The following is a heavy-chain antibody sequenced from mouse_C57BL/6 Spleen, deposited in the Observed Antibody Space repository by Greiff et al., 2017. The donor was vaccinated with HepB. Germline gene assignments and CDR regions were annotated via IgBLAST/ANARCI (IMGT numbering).Heavy chain of an antibody. V-gene: IGHV1-15*01. CDR1: GYTFTDYE. CDR2: IDPETGGT. CDR3: TRRKPPTVNFDY. J-gene: IGHJ2*01. Sequence: QVQLQQSGAELVRPGASVTLSCKASGYTFTDYEMHWVKQTPVHGLEWIGAIDPETGGTAYNQKFKGKAILTADKSSSTAYMELRSLTSEDSAVYYCTRRKPPTVNFDYWGQGTTLTVSS. D-gene: IGHD1-1*01.